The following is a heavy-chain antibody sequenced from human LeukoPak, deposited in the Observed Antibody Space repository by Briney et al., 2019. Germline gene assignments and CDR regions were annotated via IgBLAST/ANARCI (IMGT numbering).Heavy chain of an antibody. CDR3: AKDRMGAYVTVPDN. Sequence: GGSLRLSCAASGFTFSSYSMNWVRQAPGKGLEWVSSISSSSSYIYYADSVKGRFTISRDNAKNSLYLQMNSLRAEDTALYYCAKDRMGAYVTVPDNWGQGTLVTVSS. J-gene: IGHJ4*02. D-gene: IGHD5-12*01. CDR1: GFTFSSYS. V-gene: IGHV3-21*04. CDR2: ISSSSSYI.